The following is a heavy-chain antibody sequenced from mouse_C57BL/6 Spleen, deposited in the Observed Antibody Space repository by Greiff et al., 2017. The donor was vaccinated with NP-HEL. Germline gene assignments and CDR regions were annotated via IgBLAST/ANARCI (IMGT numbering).Heavy chain of an antibody. V-gene: IGHV5-17*01. CDR3: AMRERLLLRFDY. Sequence: EVKLMESGGGLVKPGGSLKLSCAASGFTFSDYGMHWVRQAPEKGLEWVAYISSGSSTIYYADTVKGRFTISRDNAKNTRFLQRTSLRSEDTAMYYCAMRERLLLRFDYWGQGTTLTVAS. J-gene: IGHJ2*01. D-gene: IGHD1-1*01. CDR1: GFTFSDYG. CDR2: ISSGSSTI.